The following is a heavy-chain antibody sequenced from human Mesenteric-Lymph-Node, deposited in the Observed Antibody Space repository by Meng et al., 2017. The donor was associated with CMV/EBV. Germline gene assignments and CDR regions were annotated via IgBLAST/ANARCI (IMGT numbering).Heavy chain of an antibody. CDR3: ARAGNIVVVPAARWGYYYGMDV. D-gene: IGHD2-2*01. J-gene: IGHJ6*02. CDR2: IIPILGIA. Sequence: SVKVSCKASGVTFSSYEISWVRQAPGQGLEWMGGIIPILGIANYAQKFQGRVTITADKSTSTAYMELSSLRSENTAVYYCARAGNIVVVPAARWGYYYGMDVWGQGTTVTVSS. V-gene: IGHV1-69*10. CDR1: GVTFSSYE.